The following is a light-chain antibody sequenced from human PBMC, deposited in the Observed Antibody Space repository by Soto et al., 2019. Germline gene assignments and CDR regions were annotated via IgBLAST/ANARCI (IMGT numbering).Light chain of an antibody. Sequence: DIVMTQSPLSLPVTPGEPASISCRSSQSLLHSNGYTYLDWYLQKPGQSPQLLIYLGSNRASGVPDRFSDSGSGTDFTLKISRVEAEDVGVYYCMQGLQTPWTFGQGTKVEIK. V-gene: IGKV2-28*01. CDR1: QSLLHSNGYTY. CDR2: LGS. CDR3: MQGLQTPWT. J-gene: IGKJ1*01.